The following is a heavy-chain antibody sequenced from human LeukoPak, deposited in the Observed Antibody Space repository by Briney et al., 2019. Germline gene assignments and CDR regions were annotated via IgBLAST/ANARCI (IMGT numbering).Heavy chain of an antibody. Sequence: ASVKVSCKASGYTFTGYYMHWVRQAPGQGLEWMGWINPNSGGTNYAQKFQGRVTMIRDTSISTAYMELSRLRSDDTAVYYCATGSGGPGVYYFDYWGQGTLVTVSS. CDR1: GYTFTGYY. V-gene: IGHV1-2*02. CDR3: ATGSGGPGVYYFDY. CDR2: INPNSGGT. J-gene: IGHJ4*02. D-gene: IGHD3-10*01.